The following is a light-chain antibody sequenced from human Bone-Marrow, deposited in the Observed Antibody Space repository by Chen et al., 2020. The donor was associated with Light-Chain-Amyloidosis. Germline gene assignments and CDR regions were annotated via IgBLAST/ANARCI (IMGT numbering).Light chain of an antibody. CDR1: SSDVGGDNH. Sequence: QSALTQPASVSGSPGQSITISCTGTSSDVGGDNHVSWYQQHPDKAPILMIYEVTNRPSWVPDRFSGSKSDNTSSLTISGLQTEDEADYFCSSYTSTNTLVFGSGTRVTVL. V-gene: IGLV2-14*01. CDR3: SSYTSTNTLV. J-gene: IGLJ1*01. CDR2: EVT.